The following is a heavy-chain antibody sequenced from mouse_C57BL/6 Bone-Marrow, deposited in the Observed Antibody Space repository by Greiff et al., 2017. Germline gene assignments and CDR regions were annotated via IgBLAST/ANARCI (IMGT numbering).Heavy chain of an antibody. CDR1: GFTFSDYY. CDR2: INSDGSNT. D-gene: IGHD1-1*01. CDR3: AREAYGYAMDY. Sequence: EVMLVESEGGLVQPGSSMKLSCTASGFTFSDYYMAWVRQVPEKGLEWVANINSDGSNTYYLDSLKSRFIISRDNAKNILYLQMSSLKSEDTATYYCAREAYGYAMDYWGQGTSVTVSS. V-gene: IGHV5-16*01. J-gene: IGHJ4*01.